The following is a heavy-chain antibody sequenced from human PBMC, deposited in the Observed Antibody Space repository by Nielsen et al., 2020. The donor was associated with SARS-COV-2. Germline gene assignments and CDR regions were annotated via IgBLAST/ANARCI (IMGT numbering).Heavy chain of an antibody. Sequence: SLKISCAASGFTFDDYAMHWVRQAPGKGLEWVSGISWNSGSIGYADSVKGRFTISRDNAKNSLYLQMNSLRAEDTALYYCARERDFWSGYKAFEIWGQGTVVTVSS. D-gene: IGHD3-3*01. J-gene: IGHJ3*02. V-gene: IGHV3-9*01. CDR2: ISWNSGSI. CDR3: ARERDFWSGYKAFEI. CDR1: GFTFDDYA.